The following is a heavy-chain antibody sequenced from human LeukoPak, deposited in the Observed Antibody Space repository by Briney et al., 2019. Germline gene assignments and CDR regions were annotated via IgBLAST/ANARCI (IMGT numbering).Heavy chain of an antibody. Sequence: AGGSLRLSCAASGFTFSNYWMSWVRQAPGKGLEWVANIKEDGREENYVDSVKARFTISRDSAKSSVCLQMNSLRVEDTAVYFCVGAPNRDFLDVWGHGALVTVSS. CDR3: VGAPNRDFLDV. CDR1: GFTFSNYW. CDR2: IKEDGREE. V-gene: IGHV3-7*01. D-gene: IGHD1-14*01. J-gene: IGHJ4*01.